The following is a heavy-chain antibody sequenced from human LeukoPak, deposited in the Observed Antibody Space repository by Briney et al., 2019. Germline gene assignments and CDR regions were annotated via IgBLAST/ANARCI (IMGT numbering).Heavy chain of an antibody. CDR1: GGSISSGGYS. D-gene: IGHD3-22*01. CDR3: ARWGGSGYHNYFDY. J-gene: IGHJ4*02. Sequence: SETLSLTCAVSGGSISSGGYSWSWIRQPPGKGLEWIGYIYHSGSTYYNPSLKSRVTISVDTSKNQFSLKLSSVTAADTAVYYCARWGGSGYHNYFDYWGQGTLVTVSS. CDR2: IYHSGST. V-gene: IGHV4-30-2*02.